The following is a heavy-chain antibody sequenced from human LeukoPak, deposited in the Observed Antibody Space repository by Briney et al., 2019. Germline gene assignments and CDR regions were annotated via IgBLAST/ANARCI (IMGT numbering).Heavy chain of an antibody. CDR2: ISGSGGST. J-gene: IGHJ5*02. CDR1: GFTFSFYA. V-gene: IGHV3-23*01. D-gene: IGHD4-17*01. CDR3: AKPLTVTTNWFDP. Sequence: GGSLRLSCTASGFTFSFYAMGWVRQAPGKGLDWVSAISGSGGSTYYADSVKGRFTISRDNSKNTLYLQLNSLRAEDTAVYYCAKPLTVTTNWFDPWGQGTLVTVSS.